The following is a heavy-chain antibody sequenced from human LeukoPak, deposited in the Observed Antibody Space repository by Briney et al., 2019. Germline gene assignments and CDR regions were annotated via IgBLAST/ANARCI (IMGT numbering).Heavy chain of an antibody. CDR1: GGSVSSYY. J-gene: IGHJ4*02. V-gene: IGHV4-4*08. D-gene: IGHD3-3*01. Sequence: KASETLSLTCSVSGGSVSSYYWSWIRQSPGKGLEWIGYIHNSGRTNYNPSLKSRVTGFVDTSKNQVSLRLSSVTAADTAVYYCARATLYYDFWSGYPTTFDYWGQGTLVTVSS. CDR3: ARATLYYDFWSGYPTTFDY. CDR2: IHNSGRT.